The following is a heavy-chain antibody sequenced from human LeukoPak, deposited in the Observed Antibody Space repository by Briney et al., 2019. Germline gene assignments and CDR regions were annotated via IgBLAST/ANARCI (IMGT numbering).Heavy chain of an antibody. D-gene: IGHD3-22*01. CDR1: GDSICSGNCY. Sequence: SETLSLTCTVSGDSICSGNCYWSWIRQPPGKGLEWLGYISYSGRTYYNPSVNSRVAISVDTSKNQFSLKLSSVTAADTAVYYCDRVDDSSAYYGYYFDYWGQGTLVTVSS. CDR3: DRVDDSSAYYGYYFDY. J-gene: IGHJ4*02. V-gene: IGHV4-30-4*01. CDR2: ISYSGRT.